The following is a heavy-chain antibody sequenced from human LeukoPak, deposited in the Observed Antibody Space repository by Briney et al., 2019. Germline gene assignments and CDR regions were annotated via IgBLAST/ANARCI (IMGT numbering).Heavy chain of an antibody. CDR1: GYTFTSYG. Sequence: GASVKVSRKASGYTFTSYGISWVRQAPGQGLEWMGWISAYNGNTNYAQKLQGRVTMTTDTSTSTAYMELRSLRSDDTAVYYCARVGLRCSGGSCYSGHAFDIWGQGTMVTVSS. V-gene: IGHV1-18*01. CDR3: ARVGLRCSGGSCYSGHAFDI. CDR2: ISAYNGNT. J-gene: IGHJ3*02. D-gene: IGHD2-15*01.